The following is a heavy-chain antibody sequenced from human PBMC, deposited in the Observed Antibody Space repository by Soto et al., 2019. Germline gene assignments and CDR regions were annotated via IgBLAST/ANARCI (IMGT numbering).Heavy chain of an antibody. D-gene: IGHD3-3*01. J-gene: IGHJ6*02. CDR2: IIPIFGTA. CDR1: VVTFSSYA. Sequence: SVKVSCQASVVTFSSYAISWVRQAPGQGLEWMGGIIPIFGTANYAQKFQGRVTITADESTSTAYMELSSLRSEDTAVYYCARVDDFWSGYYHYYGMDVWGQGTTVTVSS. CDR3: ARVDDFWSGYYHYYGMDV. V-gene: IGHV1-69*13.